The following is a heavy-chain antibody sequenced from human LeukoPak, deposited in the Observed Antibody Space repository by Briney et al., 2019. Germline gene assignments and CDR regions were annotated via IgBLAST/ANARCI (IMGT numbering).Heavy chain of an antibody. D-gene: IGHD2-8*01. CDR2: IHYSGNS. CDR3: VLAPNSNWFDF. CDR1: GDSVSGFY. Sequence: NPSETLSLTCSVSGDSVSGFYWNWIRQSPGTGLEWIGNIHYSGNSNYNPSLKSRVTMSIDTSRNQFFLKLNPVTAADTAVYYCVLAPNSNWFDFWGQGTQVTVSS. V-gene: IGHV4-59*08. J-gene: IGHJ5*01.